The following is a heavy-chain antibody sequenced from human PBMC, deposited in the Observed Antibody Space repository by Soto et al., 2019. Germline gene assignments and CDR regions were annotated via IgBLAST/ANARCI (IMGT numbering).Heavy chain of an antibody. Sequence: DSLTISCKGSGYSFSSHWIIWVRQMRGKGLEWMGNIDPSDSYTKYSPSFQGHVTISTDKSINTAYLQWSSLRASDTAVYYCARRDCSSPSCYLSYYYGMDVWGQGTTVTVSS. J-gene: IGHJ6*02. CDR2: IDPSDSYT. D-gene: IGHD2-2*01. V-gene: IGHV5-10-1*01. CDR1: GYSFSSHW. CDR3: ARRDCSSPSCYLSYYYGMDV.